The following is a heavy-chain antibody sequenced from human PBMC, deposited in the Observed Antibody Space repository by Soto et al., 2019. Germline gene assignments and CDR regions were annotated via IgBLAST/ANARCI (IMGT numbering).Heavy chain of an antibody. J-gene: IGHJ5*02. CDR3: ARDEYGSSSVDTWFDP. V-gene: IGHV4-31*03. Sequence: QVQLQESGPGLVKASQTLSLTCTVSGDPLSSGDSYSSWIRQHPGRGLEWIGDSHYSGRTYYNPSLNSRVIVSVDTSENQLSLRLSSVTAADTAVYFCARDEYGSSSVDTWFDPWGQGTQVTVSS. CDR2: SHYSGRT. CDR1: GDPLSSGDSY. D-gene: IGHD6-6*01.